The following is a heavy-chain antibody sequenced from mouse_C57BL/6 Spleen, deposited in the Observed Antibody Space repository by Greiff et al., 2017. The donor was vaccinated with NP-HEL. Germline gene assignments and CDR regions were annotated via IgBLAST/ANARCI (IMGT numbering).Heavy chain of an antibody. D-gene: IGHD1-1*01. CDR3: TKDYVKGYSDY. J-gene: IGHJ2*01. CDR1: GFNIKDYY. Sequence: EVQLQQSGAELVRPGASVKLSCTASGFNIKDYYMHWVKQRPEQGLEWIGRIDPEDGDTEYAPKFQGKATMTADTSSNTAYLQLSSLTSEDTAVYYCTKDYVKGYSDYWGQGTTLTVSS. CDR2: IDPEDGDT. V-gene: IGHV14-1*01.